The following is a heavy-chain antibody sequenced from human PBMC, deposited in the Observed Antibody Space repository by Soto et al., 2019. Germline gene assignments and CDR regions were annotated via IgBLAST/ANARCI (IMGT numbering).Heavy chain of an antibody. CDR2: IWYDGSNK. Sequence: QVQLVESGGGVVQPGRSLRLSCAASGFTFSSYGMHWVRQAPGKGLEWVAVIWYDGSNKYYADSVKGRFTISRDNSKNTLYLQMNSLRAEDTAVYYCARECRGITIFGVAPVALDYWGQGTLVAVSS. V-gene: IGHV3-33*01. CDR1: GFTFSSYG. D-gene: IGHD3-3*01. CDR3: ARECRGITIFGVAPVALDY. J-gene: IGHJ4*02.